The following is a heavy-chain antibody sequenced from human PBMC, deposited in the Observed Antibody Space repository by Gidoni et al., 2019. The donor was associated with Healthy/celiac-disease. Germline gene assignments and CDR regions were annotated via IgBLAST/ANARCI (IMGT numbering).Heavy chain of an antibody. J-gene: IGHJ4*02. Sequence: EVQLVEPGGGLVQPGGSLRLSCAASGFTVSSNYMSWVRPAPGKGLEWVSVIYSGGSTYYADSVKGRFTISRDNSKNTLYLQMNSLRAEDTAVYYCARDRMGTISYFDYWGQGTLVTVSS. V-gene: IGHV3-66*01. D-gene: IGHD5-12*01. CDR2: IYSGGST. CDR1: GFTVSSNY. CDR3: ARDRMGTISYFDY.